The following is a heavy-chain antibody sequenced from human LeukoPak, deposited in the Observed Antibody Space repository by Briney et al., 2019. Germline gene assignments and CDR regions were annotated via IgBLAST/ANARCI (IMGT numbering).Heavy chain of an antibody. CDR1: GGSISSYR. V-gene: IGHV4-59*08. D-gene: IGHD3-16*01. Sequence: PSETLSLTCTVSGGSISSYRWSWIRQPPGKGLEWIGYIYYSGSTNYNPSLKSRVTISVDTSKNQFSLKVNSVTAADTAVYYCARRTSYWYFDLWGRGTLVTVSS. J-gene: IGHJ2*01. CDR2: IYYSGST. CDR3: ARRTSYWYFDL.